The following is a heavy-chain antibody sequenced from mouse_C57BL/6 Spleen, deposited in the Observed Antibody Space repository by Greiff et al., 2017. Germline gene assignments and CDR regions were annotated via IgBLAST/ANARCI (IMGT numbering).Heavy chain of an antibody. Sequence: QVQLQQPGAELVRPGSSVKLSCKASGYTFTSYWMDWVKQRPGQGLEWIGNIYPSDSETHYNQKFKDKATLTVDKSSSTAYMQLSSLTSEDSAVYYCARDQDYGSYFDYWGQGTTLTVSS. CDR3: ARDQDYGSYFDY. V-gene: IGHV1-61*01. D-gene: IGHD1-1*01. CDR2: IYPSDSET. J-gene: IGHJ2*01. CDR1: GYTFTSYW.